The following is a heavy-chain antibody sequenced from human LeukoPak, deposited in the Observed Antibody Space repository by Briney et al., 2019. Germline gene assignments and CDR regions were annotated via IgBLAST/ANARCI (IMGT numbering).Heavy chain of an antibody. CDR1: GGSFSGYY. D-gene: IGHD2-15*01. CDR2: INHSGST. CDR3: ARVCYTRVYYYYGMDV. Sequence: SETLSLTCAVYGGSFSGYYWSWIRQPPGKGLEWIGEINHSGSTNYNPSLESRVTISVDTSKNQFSLKLSSVTAADTAVYYCARVCYTRVYYYYGMDVWGKGTTVTVSS. V-gene: IGHV4-34*01. J-gene: IGHJ6*04.